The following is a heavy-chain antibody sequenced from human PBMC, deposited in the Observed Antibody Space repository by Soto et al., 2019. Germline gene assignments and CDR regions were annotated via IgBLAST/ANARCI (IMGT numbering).Heavy chain of an antibody. J-gene: IGHJ5*02. CDR2: IYYSGTT. Sequence: SETLSLTCTVSNGSVSSGTYSWSWVRQPPGKGLEWIGYIYYSGTTYYTPSLKSRLTMSMDRAKNQVSLKLTYVTVADTAVYYCARGYWFDPWGPGTLVTVSS. CDR1: NGSVSSGTYS. CDR3: ARGYWFDP. V-gene: IGHV4-30-2*02.